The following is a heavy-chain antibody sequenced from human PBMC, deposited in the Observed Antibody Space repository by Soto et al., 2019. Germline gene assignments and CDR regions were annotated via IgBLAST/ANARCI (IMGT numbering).Heavy chain of an antibody. CDR1: GFTFSSYA. Sequence: PGGSLRLSCAASGFTFSSYAMSWVRQAPGKGLEWVSAISGSGGSTYYADSVKGRFTISRDNSKNTLYLQMNSLRAEDTAVYYCAKDPKLNYDILTGYFTLDAFDIWGQGTMVTVS. V-gene: IGHV3-23*01. CDR2: ISGSGGST. D-gene: IGHD3-9*01. CDR3: AKDPKLNYDILTGYFTLDAFDI. J-gene: IGHJ3*02.